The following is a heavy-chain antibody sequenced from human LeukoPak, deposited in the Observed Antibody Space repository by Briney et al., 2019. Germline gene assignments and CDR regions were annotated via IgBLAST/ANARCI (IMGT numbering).Heavy chain of an antibody. J-gene: IGHJ5*02. CDR3: ARDRWFDP. CDR2: IYYSGST. V-gene: IGHV4-31*03. Sequence: SETLSLTCTVSGGSISSGGNYWSWIRQHPGKGLEWIGYIYYSGSTYYNPSLKSRVIISLDTSKNQFSLNLTSVTAADTAVYYCARDRWFDPWGQGTLVTVSS. CDR1: GGSISSGGNY.